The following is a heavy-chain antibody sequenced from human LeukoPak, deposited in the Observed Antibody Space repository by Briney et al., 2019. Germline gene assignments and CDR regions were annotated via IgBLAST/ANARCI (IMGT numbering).Heavy chain of an antibody. CDR1: GGSLSSYY. Sequence: SETLSLTCTVSGGSLSSYYWSWIRQPPGKGLEWIGYIYYSGSTNYNPSLKSRVTISVDTSKNQFSLKLSSVTAADTAVYYCARVGESGSYAAFGYWGQGTLVTVSS. CDR2: IYYSGST. V-gene: IGHV4-59*01. CDR3: ARVGESGSYAAFGY. D-gene: IGHD1-26*01. J-gene: IGHJ4*02.